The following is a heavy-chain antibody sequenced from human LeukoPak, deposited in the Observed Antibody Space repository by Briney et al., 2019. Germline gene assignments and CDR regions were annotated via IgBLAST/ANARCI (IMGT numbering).Heavy chain of an antibody. D-gene: IGHD6-19*01. CDR3: VREVGRSSGQWLADAFDI. CDR2: INQDGSEK. V-gene: IGHV3-7*03. CDR1: GFTFTNYW. J-gene: IGHJ3*02. Sequence: GGSLRLSCAASGFTFTNYWMSWVRQAPGKGLEWVANINQDGSEKYYVDSVKGRFTISRDNAKNSLYLQMNSLRADDTAVYYCVREVGRSSGQWLADAFDIWGQGTMVTVSP.